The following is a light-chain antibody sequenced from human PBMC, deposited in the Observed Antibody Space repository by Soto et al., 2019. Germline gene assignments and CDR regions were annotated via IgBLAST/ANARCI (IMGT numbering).Light chain of an antibody. V-gene: IGKV3-20*01. Sequence: EIVLTQSPGTLSLSPGERATLSCRASQSVTNNYLAWYQQKAGQAPRLLIYLASNRAAGTPDRFSGSGSGADFTLTINRLEPEDFAVYYCQQYNIWSSITFGQGTRLEIK. J-gene: IGKJ5*01. CDR3: QQYNIWSSIT. CDR2: LAS. CDR1: QSVTNNY.